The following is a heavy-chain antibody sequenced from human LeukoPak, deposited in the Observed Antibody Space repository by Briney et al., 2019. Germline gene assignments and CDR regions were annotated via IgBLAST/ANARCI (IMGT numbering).Heavy chain of an antibody. CDR2: ISSSSSYI. V-gene: IGHV3-21*01. J-gene: IGHJ4*02. Sequence: NPGGSLRLSCAASGFTFSSYSMNWVRQAPGKGLEWVPSISSSSSYIYYADSVKGRFTISRDNAKNSLYLQMNSLRAEDTAVYYCARDTYYYDSSGYSYWGQGTLVTVSS. D-gene: IGHD3-22*01. CDR3: ARDTYYYDSSGYSY. CDR1: GFTFSSYS.